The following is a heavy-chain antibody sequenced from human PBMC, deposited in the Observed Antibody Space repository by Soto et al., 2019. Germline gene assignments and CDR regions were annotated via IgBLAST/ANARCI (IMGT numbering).Heavy chain of an antibody. CDR3: ARQEGAPVLFYYGMDV. CDR2: IYPGDSDT. CDR1: GYNFTNYW. V-gene: IGHV5-51*01. Sequence: DSLKISCKGSGYNFTNYWIGLVRQMPGKGLEWTGIIYPGDSDTRYSPSFQGQVTISADKSISAAYLQWSSLKASDTAMYYCARQEGAPVLFYYGMDVWGQGTTVTVSS. D-gene: IGHD1-26*01. J-gene: IGHJ6*02.